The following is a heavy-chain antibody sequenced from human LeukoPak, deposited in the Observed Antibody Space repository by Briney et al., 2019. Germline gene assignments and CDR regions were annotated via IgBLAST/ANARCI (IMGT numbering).Heavy chain of an antibody. CDR3: ARVPTYYYDSSGYYYFDY. J-gene: IGHJ4*02. Sequence: PSETLSLTCTVSGGSISSYYWSWIRQPPGKGLEWIGYIYYSGSTNYNPSLKSRVTISVDTSKNQFSLKLSSVTAADTAVYYCARVPTYYYDSSGYYYFDYWGQGTLVTVSS. CDR1: GGSISSYY. CDR2: IYYSGST. V-gene: IGHV4-59*01. D-gene: IGHD3-22*01.